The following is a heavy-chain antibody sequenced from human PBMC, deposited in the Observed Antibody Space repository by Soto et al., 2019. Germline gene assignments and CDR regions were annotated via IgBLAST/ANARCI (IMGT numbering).Heavy chain of an antibody. J-gene: IGHJ6*04. D-gene: IGHD6-6*01. CDR1: EFSVRRDA. CDR2: ISGSGGST. Sequence: MRVSWGADEFSVRRDAICWGRQAPWKGLEWVSAISGSGGSTYYADSVKGRFTISRDNSKNTLYLQMNSLRAEDTAVYYCANIHSSIAARRRAGEADVWGKGTTVTSPQ. CDR3: ANIHSSIAARRRAGEADV. V-gene: IGHV3-23*01.